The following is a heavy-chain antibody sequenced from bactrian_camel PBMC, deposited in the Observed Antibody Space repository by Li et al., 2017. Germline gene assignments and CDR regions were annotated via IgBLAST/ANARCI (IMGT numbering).Heavy chain of an antibody. CDR2: IATGSGNT. V-gene: IGHV3S1*01. J-gene: IGHJ4*01. D-gene: IGHD2*01. Sequence: HVQLVESGGGSVQAGGSLRLSCAASGYTYNRNCMAWFRQAPGKEREGVARIATGSGNTYYADSVKGRFTISRANANKTLALQMNDLEPEDTAMYYCSTKLSERGQGTQVTVS. CDR1: GYTYNRNC.